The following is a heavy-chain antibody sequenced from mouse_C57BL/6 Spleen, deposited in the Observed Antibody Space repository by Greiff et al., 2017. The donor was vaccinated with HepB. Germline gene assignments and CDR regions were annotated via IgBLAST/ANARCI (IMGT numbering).Heavy chain of an antibody. V-gene: IGHV1-69*01. Sequence: QVQLQQPGAELVMPGASVKLSCKASGYTFTSYWMHWVKQRPGQGLEWIGEIDTSDSYTNYNHKFKGKSTLTVDKSSSTAYMQLSSLTSEDSAVYYCARTGGRRYFDVWGTGTTVTVSS. CDR1: GYTFTSYW. J-gene: IGHJ1*03. CDR2: IDTSDSYT. CDR3: ARTGGRRYFDV. D-gene: IGHD3-3*01.